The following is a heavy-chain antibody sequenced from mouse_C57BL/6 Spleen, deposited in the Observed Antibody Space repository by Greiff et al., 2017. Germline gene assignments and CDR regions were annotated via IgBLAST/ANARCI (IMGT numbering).Heavy chain of an antibody. CDR3: ARAVIYYDYERNYFDY. Sequence: QVQLQQSGAELARPGASVKLSCKASGYTFTSYGISWVKQRTGQGLEWIGEIYPRSGNTYYNEKFKGKATLTADKSSSTAYMELRSLTSEDSAVYFCARAVIYYDYERNYFDYWGQGTTLTVSS. J-gene: IGHJ2*01. V-gene: IGHV1-81*01. CDR2: IYPRSGNT. CDR1: GYTFTSYG. D-gene: IGHD2-4*01.